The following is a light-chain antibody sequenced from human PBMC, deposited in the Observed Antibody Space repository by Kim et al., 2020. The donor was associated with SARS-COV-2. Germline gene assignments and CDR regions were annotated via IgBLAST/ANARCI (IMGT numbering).Light chain of an antibody. J-gene: IGLJ3*02. Sequence: SYELTQPPSVSVAPGKTARITCGGNNIGSKSVHWYQQKAGQAPVLVIYYGSDRPSGIPEEFSGSISGNTATLTISRVEAGDEADYCCQVWDISSDIGVFGGGTQLTVL. CDR1: NIGSKS. V-gene: IGLV3-21*04. CDR2: YGS. CDR3: QVWDISSDIGV.